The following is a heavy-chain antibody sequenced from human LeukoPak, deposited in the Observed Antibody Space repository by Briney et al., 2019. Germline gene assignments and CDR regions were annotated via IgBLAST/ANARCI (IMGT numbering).Heavy chain of an antibody. CDR3: ARDQEGVAAADY. CDR1: GGTFSSYA. D-gene: IGHD6-13*01. V-gene: IGHV1-69*04. J-gene: IGHJ4*02. CDR2: IIPILGIA. Sequence: SVKVSCKASGGTFSSYAISWVRQAPEQGLEWMGRIIPILGIANYAQKFQGRVTITADKSTSTAYMELSSLRSEDTAVYYCARDQEGVAAADYWGQGTLVTVSS.